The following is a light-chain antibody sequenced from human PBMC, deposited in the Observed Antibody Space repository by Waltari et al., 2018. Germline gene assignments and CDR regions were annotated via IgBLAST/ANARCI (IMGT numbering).Light chain of an antibody. V-gene: IGKV4-1*01. CDR3: QQYYSTPWT. CDR2: WAS. J-gene: IGKJ1*01. Sequence: DIVMTQSPHSLAVSLGESATINSKSSQSVLYSSNNKNYLAWHQQKPGQPPKLLIYWASTRESGVPDRFSGSGSGTDFTLTISSLQAEDVAVYYCQQYYSTPWTFGQGTKVEIK. CDR1: QSVLYSSNNKNY.